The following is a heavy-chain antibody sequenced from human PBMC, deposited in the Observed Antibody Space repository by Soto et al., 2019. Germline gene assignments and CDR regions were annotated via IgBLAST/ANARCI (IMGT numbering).Heavy chain of an antibody. CDR2: IPYDGSSK. CDR3: AKPYGPFSGWPMSLAINL. CDR1: GFTFSSYD. V-gene: IGHV3-30*18. J-gene: IGHJ6*02. Sequence: GGSLRLSCAASGFTFSSYDMHWVRQAPDKGLEWVAVIPYDGSSKYSADSVKGRFTISRDNSKNTVYLQMNSLRAEDTAVYYCAKPYGPFSGWPMSLAINLWGQGTTVTVSS. D-gene: IGHD6-19*01.